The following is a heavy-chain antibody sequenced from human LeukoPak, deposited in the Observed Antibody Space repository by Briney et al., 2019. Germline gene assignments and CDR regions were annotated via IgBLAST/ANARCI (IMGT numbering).Heavy chain of an antibody. D-gene: IGHD5-12*01. J-gene: IGHJ3*02. CDR3: AHTRGYSGPFYYDAFDI. Sequence: SETLSLTCTVSGDSFSSRTYYWGWVRQPPRKGLEYIGTISSGGNTYYNPSLKSRVTLSVDTSKNQFSLKLSSVTAADTAVYYCAHTRGYSGPFYYDAFDIWGQGTMVTVSS. CDR2: ISSGGNT. CDR1: GDSFSSRTYY. V-gene: IGHV4-39*07.